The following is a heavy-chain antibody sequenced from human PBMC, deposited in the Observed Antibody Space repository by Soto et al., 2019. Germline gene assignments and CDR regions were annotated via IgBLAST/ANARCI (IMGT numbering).Heavy chain of an antibody. V-gene: IGHV3-23*01. CDR2: LDGAGGST. D-gene: IGHD3-10*01. J-gene: IGHJ6*02. Sequence: GGSLRLSCLASGFTFSDFAMTWVRHVPGRGLEWVASLDGAGGSTYYAESVRGRFSISRDNSQNTLFLQMKRLTVDDTAIYYCAAPRDEYGSGVSWFTYGMDIWGQGTTVTVS. CDR3: AAPRDEYGSGVSWFTYGMDI. CDR1: GFTFSDFA.